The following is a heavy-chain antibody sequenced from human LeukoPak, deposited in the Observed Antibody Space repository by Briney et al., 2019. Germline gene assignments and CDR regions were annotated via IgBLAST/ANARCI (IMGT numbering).Heavy chain of an antibody. CDR3: ARTIAVAGNYYFDY. CDR2: TRNKANSYTT. J-gene: IGHJ4*02. V-gene: IGHV3-72*01. CDR1: GFTFSDHY. Sequence: GGSLRLSCAASGFTFSDHYMDWVRQAPGKGLEWVGRTRNKANSYTTEYAASVKGRFTISRDDSKNSLYLQMNSLKTEDTAVYYCARTIAVAGNYYFDYWGQGTLVTVSS. D-gene: IGHD6-19*01.